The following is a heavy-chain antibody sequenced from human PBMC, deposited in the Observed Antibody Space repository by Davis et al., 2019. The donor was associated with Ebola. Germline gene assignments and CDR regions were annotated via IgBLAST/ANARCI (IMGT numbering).Heavy chain of an antibody. D-gene: IGHD4-11*01. V-gene: IGHV4-59*08. J-gene: IGHJ6*03. CDR2: IYYSGST. CDR1: GGSISNYY. CDR3: AGNSNYYYYMDV. Sequence: SETLSLTCTVSGGSISNYYWSWIRQPPGKGLEWIGYIYYSGSTNYNPSLKSRVTISEDTSKNQFSLKLRSVTAADTAVYYCAGNSNYYYYMDVWGKGTTVTVSS.